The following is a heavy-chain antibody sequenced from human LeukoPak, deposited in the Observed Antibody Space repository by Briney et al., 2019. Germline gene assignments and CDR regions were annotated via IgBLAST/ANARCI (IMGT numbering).Heavy chain of an antibody. CDR1: GYTFTSYG. CDR2: ISAYNGNT. Sequence: ASVKVSCKASGYTFTSYGISWVRQGPGQGLEWMGWISAYNGNTNYAQKLQGRVTMTTDTSTSTVYMELRSLRSDDTAVYYCARDDWTTVTTFDYWGQGTLVTVSS. CDR3: ARDDWTTVTTFDY. D-gene: IGHD4-17*01. V-gene: IGHV1-18*01. J-gene: IGHJ4*02.